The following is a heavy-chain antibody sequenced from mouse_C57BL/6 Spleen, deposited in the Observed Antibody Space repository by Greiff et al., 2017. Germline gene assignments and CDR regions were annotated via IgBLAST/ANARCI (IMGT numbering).Heavy chain of an antibody. CDR1: GYSITSGYD. CDR3: AREGDYYGSGFAY. D-gene: IGHD1-1*01. J-gene: IGHJ3*01. Sequence: DVMLVESGPGMVKPSQSLSLTCTVTGYSITSGYDWHWIRHFPGNKLDGMGYISYSGSTNYNPSLKSRISITHDTSKNHFFLKLNSVTTEDTATYYCAREGDYYGSGFAYWGQGTLVTVSA. V-gene: IGHV3-1*01. CDR2: ISYSGST.